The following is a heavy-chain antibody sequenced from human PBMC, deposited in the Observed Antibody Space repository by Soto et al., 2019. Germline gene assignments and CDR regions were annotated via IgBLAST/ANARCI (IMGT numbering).Heavy chain of an antibody. J-gene: IGHJ4*02. CDR3: GLGISYYWDY. CDR1: GVTIRAYA. D-gene: IGHD3-3*02. Sequence: EVQLLESGGDLVQPGGSLRLSCVVSGVTIRAYAMSWVRRAPGKGLEWVSAITGSGDRTYHAASVMGRFTISRDNSRNTVCLQMNGLRAEDTAVSYCGLGISYYWDYWGQGTLVTVSS. CDR2: ITGSGDRT. V-gene: IGHV3-23*01.